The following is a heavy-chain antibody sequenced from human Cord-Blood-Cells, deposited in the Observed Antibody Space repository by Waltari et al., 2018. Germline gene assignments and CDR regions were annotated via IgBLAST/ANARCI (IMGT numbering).Heavy chain of an antibody. Sequence: EVPLVESGGGLIQPGGSLRLSFAGFGFTGRSNFMSWVRQDPGKGLEWVSVIYSGGSTYYADSVKGRFTISRDNSKNTLYLQMNSLRAEDTAVYYCARGEYNWNDGGVYWGQGTLVTVSS. J-gene: IGHJ4*02. CDR1: GFTGRSNF. CDR2: IYSGGST. CDR3: ARGEYNWNDGGVY. D-gene: IGHD1-1*01. V-gene: IGHV3-53*01.